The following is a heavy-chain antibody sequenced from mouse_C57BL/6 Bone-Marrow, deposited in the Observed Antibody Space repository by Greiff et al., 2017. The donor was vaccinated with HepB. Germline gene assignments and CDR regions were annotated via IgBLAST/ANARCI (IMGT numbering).Heavy chain of an antibody. CDR3: ARGRLFAVVATVDY. CDR2: INPSNGGT. J-gene: IGHJ2*01. Sequence: QVQLQQPGTELVKPGASVKLSCKASGYTFTSYWMHWVKQRPGQGLEWIGNINPSNGGTNYNEKFKSKATLTVDKPSSKAYMQLSSLTSEDSAVYYCARGRLFAVVATVDYWGQGTTLTVSS. D-gene: IGHD1-1*01. V-gene: IGHV1-53*01. CDR1: GYTFTSYW.